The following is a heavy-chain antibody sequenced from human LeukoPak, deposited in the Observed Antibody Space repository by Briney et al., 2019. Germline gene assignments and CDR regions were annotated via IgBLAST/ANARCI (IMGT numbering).Heavy chain of an antibody. J-gene: IGHJ4*02. V-gene: IGHV4-38-2*02. Sequence: SETLSLTCTVSDDSISRGFYWGWIRQPPGKGLEWIGEVNHSGSTNYNPSLKSRVTISVDTSKNQFSLKLSSVTAADTAVYYCARQGGSDYVWGSYRYGVDYWGQGTLVTVSS. D-gene: IGHD3-16*02. CDR3: ARQGGSDYVWGSYRYGVDY. CDR1: DDSISRGFY. CDR2: VNHSGST.